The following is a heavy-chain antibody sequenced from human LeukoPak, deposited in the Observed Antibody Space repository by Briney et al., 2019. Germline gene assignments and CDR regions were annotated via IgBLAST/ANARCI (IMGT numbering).Heavy chain of an antibody. J-gene: IGHJ4*02. CDR2: ISSSSSYI. Sequence: GGSLRLSCAASGFTFSSYSINWVRQAPGKGLEWVSSISSSSSYIYYADSVKGRFTISRDNPKNSLYLQMNSLRAEDTAVYYCARDRGGFGGYDFDSWGQGALVTVSS. CDR3: ARDRGGFGGYDFDS. CDR1: GFTFSSYS. D-gene: IGHD5-12*01. V-gene: IGHV3-21*01.